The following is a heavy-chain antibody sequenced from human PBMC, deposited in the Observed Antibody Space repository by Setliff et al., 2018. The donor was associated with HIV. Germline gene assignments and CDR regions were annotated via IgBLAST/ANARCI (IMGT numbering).Heavy chain of an antibody. CDR3: ARLPDINSWPFDY. J-gene: IGHJ4*02. D-gene: IGHD6-13*01. CDR2: IYYTGNT. Sequence: SETLSLTCTVSGGSVGSSSYYWAWIRQPPGKGLEWIGSIYYTGNTKYNPSLESRVTFSIDTSENQFSLSLSSVTAADTAVYYCARLPDINSWPFDYWARGTLVTVSS. CDR1: GGSVGSSSYY. V-gene: IGHV4-39*07.